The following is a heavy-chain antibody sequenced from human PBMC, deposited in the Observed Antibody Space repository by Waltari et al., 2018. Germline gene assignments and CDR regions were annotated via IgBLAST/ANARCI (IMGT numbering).Heavy chain of an antibody. CDR3: AGVGSSGYDHYFDY. CDR2: SSPIVGTA. J-gene: IGHJ4*02. Sequence: QVQLVQSGAEVKKPGSSVKVSCKASGGTFSSYAISWVRQAPGQGLEWMGGSSPIVGTANNEQKFKGRVTITTDESTSTAYMELSSLRSEDTAVYYWAGVGSSGYDHYFDYWGQGTLVTVSS. V-gene: IGHV1-69*05. D-gene: IGHD3-22*01. CDR1: GGTFSSYA.